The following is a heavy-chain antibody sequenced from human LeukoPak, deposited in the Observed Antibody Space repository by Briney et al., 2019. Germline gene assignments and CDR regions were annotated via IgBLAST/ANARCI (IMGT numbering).Heavy chain of an antibody. D-gene: IGHD2-2*01. CDR2: INWSGGST. CDR1: GFAFDEHG. V-gene: IGHV3-20*04. J-gene: IGHJ4*02. Sequence: GGSLRLSCTASGFAFDEHGMSWVRQVPGKGLEWVSGINWSGGSTGYADPLRGRFTISRDNAKNSLYLQMDSLRAENTALYYCARAPITSPFYLDYWGQGTLVTVSS. CDR3: ARAPITSPFYLDY.